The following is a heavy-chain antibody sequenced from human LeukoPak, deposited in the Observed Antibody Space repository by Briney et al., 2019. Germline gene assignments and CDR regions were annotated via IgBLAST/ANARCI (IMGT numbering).Heavy chain of an antibody. V-gene: IGHV3-33*01. CDR3: AREWGLIAVAGGPGY. J-gene: IGHJ4*02. Sequence: GGSLRLSCVASGFSFSKYGMHWVRQAPGKGLQWLAIICYDEHNKYYADSVKGRFTISRDNSKNTLFLEMNDLKAEDTAVYYCAREWGLIAVAGGPGYWGQGTLVTVSS. CDR2: ICYDEHNK. CDR1: GFSFSKYG. D-gene: IGHD2-21*01.